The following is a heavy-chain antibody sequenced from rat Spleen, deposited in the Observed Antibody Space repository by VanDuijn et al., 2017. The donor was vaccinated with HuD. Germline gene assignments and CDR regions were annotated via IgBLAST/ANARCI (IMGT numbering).Heavy chain of an antibody. D-gene: IGHD1-2*01. Sequence: EVQLQESGPGLVKPSQSLSLTCSVTGYSVTSNYWGWIRKFPGNKLEWMGYINSAGTTNYNPSLKSRISITRDTSKNQFFLQVNSVTTEDTATYYCASLYSSYSLYYFDYWGQGVMVTVSS. CDR3: ASLYSSYSLYYFDY. J-gene: IGHJ2*01. CDR2: INSAGTT. CDR1: GYSVTSNY. V-gene: IGHV3-3*01.